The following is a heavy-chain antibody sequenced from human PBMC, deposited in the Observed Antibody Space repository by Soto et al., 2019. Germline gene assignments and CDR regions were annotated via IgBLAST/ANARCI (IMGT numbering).Heavy chain of an antibody. D-gene: IGHD6-19*01. CDR2: ISCDGSNK. Sequence: QVQLVESGGGVVQPGRCLRLSCAASGFTFSSYGMHWVRQAPGQGLEWVAVISCDGSNKYYADSVKGRFTISRDNSKNTLYLQMNSLRAEGTAVYYCAKDRGWLAERYYYGMDVWGQGTTVTVSS. V-gene: IGHV3-30*18. CDR1: GFTFSSYG. CDR3: AKDRGWLAERYYYGMDV. J-gene: IGHJ6*02.